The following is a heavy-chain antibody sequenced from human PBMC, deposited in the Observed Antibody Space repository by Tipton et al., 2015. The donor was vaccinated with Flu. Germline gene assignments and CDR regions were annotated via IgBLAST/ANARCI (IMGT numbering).Heavy chain of an antibody. J-gene: IGHJ6*02. CDR1: GFTLSSYT. D-gene: IGHD2-2*02. CDR2: ISSTSRYI. Sequence: SLRLSCAASGFTLSSYTISWVRQAPEKGLEWVSSISSTSRYIFYADSVKGRFTISRDNAKNSLSLQMNSLRVEDTAVYYCARVLEQLLYPYFGMDVWGQGTTVSVSS. CDR3: ARVLEQLLYPYFGMDV. V-gene: IGHV3-21*01.